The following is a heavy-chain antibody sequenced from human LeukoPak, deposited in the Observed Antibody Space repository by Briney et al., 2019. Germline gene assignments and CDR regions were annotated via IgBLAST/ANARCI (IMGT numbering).Heavy chain of an antibody. CDR3: AREEIRSWFDP. CDR2: VYHSGTM. CDR1: GGSIGSSNW. J-gene: IGHJ5*02. D-gene: IGHD5-24*01. V-gene: IGHV4-4*02. Sequence: KPSETLSLTCDVSGGSIGSSNWWSWVRQPPGKGLEWIGEVYHSGTMNDNPSLKSRITMSVDKSKNQFSLKLSSVTAADTAVYYCAREEIRSWFDPWGQGTLVTVSS.